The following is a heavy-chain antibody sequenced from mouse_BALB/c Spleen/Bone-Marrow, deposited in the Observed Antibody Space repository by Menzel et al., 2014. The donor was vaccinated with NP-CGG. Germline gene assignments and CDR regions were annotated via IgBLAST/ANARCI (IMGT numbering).Heavy chain of an antibody. CDR1: GFTFSDYY. CDR3: ARFYYYGSSYFDV. J-gene: IGHJ1*01. D-gene: IGHD1-1*01. V-gene: IGHV5-4*02. Sequence: EVHLVESGGGLVKPGGSLKLSCAASGFTFSDYYMYWVRQTPEKSLEWVATISDGGSYTYYPDSVKGRFTISRDNAKNNLYLQMSSLKSEDTAMYYCARFYYYGSSYFDVWGAGTTVTVSS. CDR2: ISDGGSYT.